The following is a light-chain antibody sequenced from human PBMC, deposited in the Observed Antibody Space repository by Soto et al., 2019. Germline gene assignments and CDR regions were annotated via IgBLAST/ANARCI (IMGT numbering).Light chain of an antibody. V-gene: IGKV3-20*01. Sequence: EIVLTQSPGTLSLSPGERATLSCRASQSVSNNYLAWYQQKPGQAPRLLIYSVSSRATGIPDRFSASGSGADFTLTISRLEPEDFAVYYCQQYGRSPWTFGQGTKVDIK. CDR3: QQYGRSPWT. CDR2: SVS. J-gene: IGKJ1*01. CDR1: QSVSNNY.